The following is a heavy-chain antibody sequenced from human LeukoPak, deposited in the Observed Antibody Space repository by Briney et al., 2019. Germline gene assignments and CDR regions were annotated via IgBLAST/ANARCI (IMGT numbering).Heavy chain of an antibody. V-gene: IGHV1-18*01. CDR2: ISAYNGNT. CDR1: GYTFTSYG. CDR3: ARGHYDSSGYLRGTDAFDI. Sequence: ASVKVSCKASGYTFTSYGISWVRQAPGQGLEWMVWISAYNGNTNYAQKLQGRVTMTTDTSTSTAYMELRSLRSDDTAVYYCARGHYDSSGYLRGTDAFDIWGQGTMVTVSS. D-gene: IGHD3-22*01. J-gene: IGHJ3*02.